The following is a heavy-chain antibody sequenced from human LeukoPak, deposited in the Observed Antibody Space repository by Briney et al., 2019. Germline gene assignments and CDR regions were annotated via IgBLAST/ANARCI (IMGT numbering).Heavy chain of an antibody. D-gene: IGHD4/OR15-4a*01. CDR2: ISGGSSGST. V-gene: IGHV3-23*01. J-gene: IGHJ4*02. Sequence: PGGSLRLSCAASGFTFSDYAMSWVRQAPGKGLEWLSGISGGSSGSTYDADSVAGRFTVSRDNSKNTVELQMNNLRVDDTATYYRPKDHANPPVLTNWGQGILVSVS. CDR3: PKDHANPPVLTN. CDR1: GFTFSDYA.